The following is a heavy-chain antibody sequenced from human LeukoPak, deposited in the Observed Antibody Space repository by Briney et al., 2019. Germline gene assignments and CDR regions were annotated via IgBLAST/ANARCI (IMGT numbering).Heavy chain of an antibody. Sequence: GGSLRLSCAASGFTFSSYTMTWVRQAPGKGLDWVSSISKSSSYIYYADSVKGRFTISRDSAKNSLYLQMSSLRAEDTAVYYCARTRCSSTSCSAAGYYSDYWGQGTPVTVSS. J-gene: IGHJ4*02. V-gene: IGHV3-21*01. CDR2: ISKSSSYI. CDR3: ARTRCSSTSCSAAGYYSDY. CDR1: GFTFSSYT. D-gene: IGHD2-2*01.